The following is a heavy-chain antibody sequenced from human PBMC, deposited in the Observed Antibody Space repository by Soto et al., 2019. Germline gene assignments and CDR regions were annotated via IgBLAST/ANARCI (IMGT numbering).Heavy chain of an antibody. J-gene: IGHJ4*02. D-gene: IGHD3-9*01. V-gene: IGHV3-7*01. CDR1: GFTFSNYW. CDR3: ARDSISLFDY. Sequence: EVQLVESGGGLVQPGGSLRLSCAASGFTFSNYWMSWVRQAPGKRLEWVANINYDGSEKYFVDSMKGRFTISRDNAKNSLHLQMNSLRTEDTAVYYCARDSISLFDYWGQGTLVTVSS. CDR2: INYDGSEK.